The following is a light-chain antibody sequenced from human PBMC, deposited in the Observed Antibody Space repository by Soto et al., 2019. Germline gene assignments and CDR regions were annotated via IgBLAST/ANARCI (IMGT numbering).Light chain of an antibody. V-gene: IGKV1-5*01. CDR2: DVS. Sequence: DIQMTQSPSTLSASVGDRVTFTCRASQRISTWLAWYQQIPGKAPKLLISDVSSLASGVPSRFSGSGSGTEFTLAISSLQPEDFATYFCQHYSGFPFTFGPGTRVDIK. J-gene: IGKJ3*01. CDR1: QRISTW. CDR3: QHYSGFPFT.